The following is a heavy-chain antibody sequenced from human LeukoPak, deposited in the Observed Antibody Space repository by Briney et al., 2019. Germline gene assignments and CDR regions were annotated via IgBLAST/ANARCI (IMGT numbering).Heavy chain of an antibody. V-gene: IGHV4-39*01. J-gene: IGHJ4*02. CDR2: IYYSGST. D-gene: IGHD2-21*02. CDR3: ARHPYCGGDCYPSLFDY. Sequence: PSETLSLTCTVSGGSISSSSYYWGWIRQPPGKGLEWIGSIYYSGSTNYNPSLKSRVTISVDTSKNQFSLKLRSVTAADTAVYYCARHPYCGGDCYPSLFDYWGQGTLVTVSS. CDR1: GGSISSSSYY.